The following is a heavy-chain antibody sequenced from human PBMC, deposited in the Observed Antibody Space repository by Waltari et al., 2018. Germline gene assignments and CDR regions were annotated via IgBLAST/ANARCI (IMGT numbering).Heavy chain of an antibody. CDR2: IYYSGST. J-gene: IGHJ4*02. CDR3: AKQSPSYTRGWYPLES. Sequence: QLQLQELGPGLMKPSETLSLTCTVSGVSISSTSYYWGWIRQPPGKGLEWIGSIYYSGSTYYNPSLKSRVTISVDTSKNQFSLKLNSVTAADTAVYYCAKQSPSYTRGWYPLESWGPGTLVTVSP. D-gene: IGHD6-19*01. V-gene: IGHV4-39*01. CDR1: GVSISSTSYY.